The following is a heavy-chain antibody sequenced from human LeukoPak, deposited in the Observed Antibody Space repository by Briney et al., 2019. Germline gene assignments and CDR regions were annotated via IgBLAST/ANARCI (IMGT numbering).Heavy chain of an antibody. V-gene: IGHV1-69*13. Sequence: ASVKVSCKASGGTFSSYAISWVRQAPGQGLEWMGGITPIFGTANYAQKFQGRVTITADESTSTAYMELSSLRSEDTAVYYCASSGIVGATMYYYYYGMDVWAKGPRSPSP. CDR2: ITPIFGTA. CDR1: GGTFSSYA. CDR3: ASSGIVGATMYYYYYGMDV. D-gene: IGHD1-26*01. J-gene: IGHJ6*02.